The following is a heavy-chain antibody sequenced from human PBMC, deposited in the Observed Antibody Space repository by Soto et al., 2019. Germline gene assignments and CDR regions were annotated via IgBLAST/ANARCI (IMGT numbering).Heavy chain of an antibody. Sequence: SETLSLTCTVSGGSISSGGYYWSWIRQHPGKGLEWIGYIYYSGSIYYNPSLKSRVTISVDTSKNQFSLKLSSVTAADTAVYYCARSGYSYGPNPLLYWGQGTLVTVSS. V-gene: IGHV4-31*03. D-gene: IGHD5-18*01. CDR1: GGSISSGGYY. CDR3: ARSGYSYGPNPLLY. CDR2: IYYSGSI. J-gene: IGHJ4*02.